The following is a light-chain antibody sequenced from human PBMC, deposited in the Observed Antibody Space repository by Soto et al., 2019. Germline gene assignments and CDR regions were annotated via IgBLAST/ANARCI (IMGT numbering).Light chain of an antibody. CDR2: DAS. CDR1: QSVSSN. V-gene: IGKV3-11*01. CDR3: QQRSNWIT. Sequence: IVMTQSPATLSVSPGERATLSCRASQSVSSNLAWYQQKPGQAPRLLIYDASNRATGIPARFSGSGSGTDFTLTISSLEPEDFAVYYRQQRSNWITFGQGTRLEIK. J-gene: IGKJ5*01.